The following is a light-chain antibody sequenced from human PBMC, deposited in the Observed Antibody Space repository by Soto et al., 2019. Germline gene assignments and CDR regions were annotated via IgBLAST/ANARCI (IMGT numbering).Light chain of an antibody. Sequence: QSVLTQPPSVSGAPGQRVTLSCTGSSSNIGTDDDVHWYQQLPGTAPRLLIYRNTNRPSGVPDRFSGSKSGTSASLAITGLQAEDEADYYCQSYDRSLSGAAVFGGGTKVTVL. CDR1: SSNIGTDDD. J-gene: IGLJ2*01. CDR3: QSYDRSLSGAAV. V-gene: IGLV1-40*01. CDR2: RNT.